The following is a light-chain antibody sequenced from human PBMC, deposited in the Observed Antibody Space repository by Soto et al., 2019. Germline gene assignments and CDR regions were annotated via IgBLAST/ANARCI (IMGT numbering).Light chain of an antibody. V-gene: IGKV1-39*01. J-gene: IGKJ4*01. CDR1: QSISMF. CDR2: AAS. CDR3: QQSFSSPLT. Sequence: DIQMTQSPSSLSASVGDSVSVSCRASQSISMFLNWYQQKPGKAPKLLFYAASSLQSGVPSRFRASGSGTDFTLTISGLQSEDFATYYCQQSFSSPLTFGGGTKVELK.